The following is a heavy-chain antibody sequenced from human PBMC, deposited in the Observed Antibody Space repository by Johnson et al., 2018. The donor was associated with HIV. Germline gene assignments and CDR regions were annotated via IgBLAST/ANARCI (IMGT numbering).Heavy chain of an antibody. V-gene: IGHV3-20*04. D-gene: IGHD6-6*01. CDR3: ARDQYSTSDDDAFDI. CDR1: GFTFSSYG. CDR2: INWNGAIT. Sequence: VQLVESGGGLKQPGGSLRLSCAASGFTFSSYGMHWVRQAPGKGLEWVSRINWNGAITAYADSVKGRFTISRDNAKNSLYLQMNSLRAEDTALYYCARDQYSTSDDDAFDIWGQGTMVTVSS. J-gene: IGHJ3*02.